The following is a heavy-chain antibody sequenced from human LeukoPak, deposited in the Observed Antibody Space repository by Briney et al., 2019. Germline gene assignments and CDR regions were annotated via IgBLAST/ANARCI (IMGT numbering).Heavy chain of an antibody. J-gene: IGHJ4*02. CDR1: GYSSTSYW. V-gene: IGHV5-51*01. CDR2: IYHGDCNT. CDR3: ARLNGYRGYDLSPNFDY. D-gene: IGHD5-12*01. Sequence: GASLKISCNASGYSSTSYWIGWVRQMPGKGLEWMGIIYHGDCNTKYNPSLKGQVTISAVKSISTAYLQWSRLKASDTAMYYCARLNGYRGYDLSPNFDYWGQGTLVTVSS.